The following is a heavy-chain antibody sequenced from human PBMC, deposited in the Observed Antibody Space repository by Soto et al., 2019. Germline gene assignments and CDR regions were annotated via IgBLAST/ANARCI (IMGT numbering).Heavy chain of an antibody. CDR1: GGPFSSYA. Sequence: SSVKVSCKASGGPFSSYAISWVRQAPGQGLEWMGGIIPIFGTANYAQKFQGRVTITADESTSTAYMELSSLRSEDTAVYYCARVRRVGPDWIPYYYGLDVWGPGNTVTVYS. V-gene: IGHV1-69*13. CDR2: IIPIFGTA. CDR3: ARVRRVGPDWIPYYYGLDV. D-gene: IGHD2-2*01. J-gene: IGHJ6*02.